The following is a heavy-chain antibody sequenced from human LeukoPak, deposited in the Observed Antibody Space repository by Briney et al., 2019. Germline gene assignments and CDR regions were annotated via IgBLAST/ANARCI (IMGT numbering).Heavy chain of an antibody. J-gene: IGHJ6*03. CDR1: GFSLSTSGVG. D-gene: IGHD3-22*01. CDR3: AHRVGDSSKSNHGYYYYYMDV. V-gene: IGHV2-5*01. CDR2: IYWNDDK. Sequence: SGPTLVKPTQTLTLTCTFSGFSLSTSGVGVGWIRQPPGKALEWLALIYWNDDKRYSPSLKSRPTITKDTSKNQVVLTMTNMDPVDTATYYCAHRVGDSSKSNHGYYYYYMDVWGKGTTVTISS.